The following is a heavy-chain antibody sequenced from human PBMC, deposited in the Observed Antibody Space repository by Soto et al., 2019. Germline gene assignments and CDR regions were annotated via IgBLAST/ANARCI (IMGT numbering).Heavy chain of an antibody. D-gene: IGHD3-22*01. CDR1: GDTFSSYA. V-gene: IGHV1-69*01. Sequence: QVQLVQSGAEVKKPGSSVKVSCKASGDTFSSYAIGWVRQAPGQGLEWMGGIIPIFGTANYAQKFQGRVKITADESTSTAYMELSSLRSEDTAVYYCARDGSGYRSRASPMDVWGQGTTVTVSS. J-gene: IGHJ6*02. CDR3: ARDGSGYRSRASPMDV. CDR2: IIPIFGTA.